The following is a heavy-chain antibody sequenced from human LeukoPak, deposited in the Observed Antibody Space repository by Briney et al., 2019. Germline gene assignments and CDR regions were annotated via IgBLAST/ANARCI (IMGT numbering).Heavy chain of an antibody. Sequence: SETLSLTCTVSGGSISSSSYYWGWIRQPPGKGLEWIGSIYYSGSTYYNPSLKSRVTISVDTSKNQFSLKLSSVTAADTAVYFCARTHCEGDCFSAIRYWGQGTPVTVSS. CDR3: ARTHCEGDCFSAIRY. J-gene: IGHJ4*02. CDR1: GGSISSSSYY. CDR2: IYYSGST. D-gene: IGHD2-21*02. V-gene: IGHV4-39*07.